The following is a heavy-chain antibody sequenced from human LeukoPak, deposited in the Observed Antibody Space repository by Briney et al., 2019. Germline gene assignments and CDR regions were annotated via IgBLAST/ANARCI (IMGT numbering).Heavy chain of an antibody. V-gene: IGHV3-21*01. CDR2: ISSSSSYI. D-gene: IGHD3-10*01. J-gene: IGHJ6*03. CDR3: AKAGTMVGTYYYYYMDV. CDR1: GFTFSSYS. Sequence: GGSLRLSCAASGFTFSSYSMNWVRQAPGKGLEWVSSISSSSSYIYYADSVKGRFTISRDNSKNTLYLQMNSLRAEDTAVYYCAKAGTMVGTYYYYYMDVWGKGTTVTISS.